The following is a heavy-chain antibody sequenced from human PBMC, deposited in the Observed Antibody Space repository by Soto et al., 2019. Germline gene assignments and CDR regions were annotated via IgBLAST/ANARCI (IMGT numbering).Heavy chain of an antibody. CDR2: IYPGDSDT. D-gene: IGHD3-22*01. V-gene: IGHV5-51*01. CDR3: ARKDKSGYFNWFHP. J-gene: IGHJ5*02. Sequence: GESLKISCKGSGYSFTSYWIGWVRQMPGKGLEWMGIIYPGDSDTRYSPSFQGQVTISADKSISTVFLQWASLKASDTAVYFCARKDKSGYFNWFHPWGQGTLVTVSS. CDR1: GYSFTSYW.